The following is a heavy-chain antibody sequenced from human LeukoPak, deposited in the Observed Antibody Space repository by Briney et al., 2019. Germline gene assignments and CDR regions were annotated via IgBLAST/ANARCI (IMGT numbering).Heavy chain of an antibody. Sequence: PSETLSLTCTVSGGSISSYYWSWIRQPPGKGLEWIGYIYYSGSTNYNPSLKSRVTISVDTSKNQFSLKLSSVTAADTAVYYCARRGYCSGGSCYRDFDYWGQGTLVTVSS. CDR2: IYYSGST. J-gene: IGHJ4*02. D-gene: IGHD2-15*01. V-gene: IGHV4-59*01. CDR1: GGSISSYY. CDR3: ARRGYCSGGSCYRDFDY.